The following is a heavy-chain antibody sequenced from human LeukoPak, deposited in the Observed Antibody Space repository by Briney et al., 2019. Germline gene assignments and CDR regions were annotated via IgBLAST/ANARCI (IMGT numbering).Heavy chain of an antibody. CDR2: ISYDGSNK. J-gene: IGHJ3*02. D-gene: IGHD2-2*02. CDR1: GFTFSSYG. V-gene: IGHV3-30*18. CDR3: AKIFGTGGVPAAIWAFDI. Sequence: GGPLRLSCAASGFTFSSYGMHWVRQAPGKGLEWVAVISYDGSNKYYADSVKGRFTISRDNSKNTLYLQMNSLRAEDTAVYYCAKIFGTGGVPAAIWAFDIWGQGTMVTVSS.